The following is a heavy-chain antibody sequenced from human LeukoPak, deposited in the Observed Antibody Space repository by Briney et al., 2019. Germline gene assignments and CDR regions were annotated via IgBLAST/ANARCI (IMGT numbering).Heavy chain of an antibody. Sequence: GGSLRLSCAASGLTVSSTYMSWVRQTPGKGLEWVSVIYSGGSTYYADSVKGRFTISRDNSKNTLYLQMNSLRAEDTAVYYCARGLLEWYFDYWGQGTLVTVSS. V-gene: IGHV3-66*01. D-gene: IGHD3-3*01. CDR1: GLTVSSTY. J-gene: IGHJ4*02. CDR3: ARGLLEWYFDY. CDR2: IYSGGST.